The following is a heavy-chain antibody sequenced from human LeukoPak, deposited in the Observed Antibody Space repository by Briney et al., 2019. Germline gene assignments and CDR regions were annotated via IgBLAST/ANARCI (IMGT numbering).Heavy chain of an antibody. Sequence: ASVKVSCKASGYPFTSYIINWVRQAPGQGLEWMGWMNPNSGNTGYAQKFQGRVTMTRNTSISTAYMDMRRLKATDTAVYYCAIGQQLVRGAFDIWGQGTMVTVSS. CDR2: MNPNSGNT. J-gene: IGHJ3*02. D-gene: IGHD6-13*01. CDR1: GYPFTSYI. CDR3: AIGQQLVRGAFDI. V-gene: IGHV1-8*01.